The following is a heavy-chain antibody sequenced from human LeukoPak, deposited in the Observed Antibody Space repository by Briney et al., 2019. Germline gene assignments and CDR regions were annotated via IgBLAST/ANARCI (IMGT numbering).Heavy chain of an antibody. Sequence: GGSLRLSCAASGFTFSSYWMHWVRQAPGKGLVWVSRINSDGSSTSYADSVKGRFTISRDNAKNTLYLQMNSLRAEDTAVYYCARDKYGSGSYYTNYYYYGMDVWGQGTTVTVSS. V-gene: IGHV3-74*01. D-gene: IGHD3-10*01. CDR2: INSDGSST. CDR1: GFTFSSYW. CDR3: ARDKYGSGSYYTNYYYYGMDV. J-gene: IGHJ6*02.